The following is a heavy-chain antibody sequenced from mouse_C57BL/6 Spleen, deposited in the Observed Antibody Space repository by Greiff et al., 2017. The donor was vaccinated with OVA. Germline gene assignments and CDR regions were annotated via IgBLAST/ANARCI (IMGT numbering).Heavy chain of an antibody. Sequence: QVQLQQPGAELVMPGASVKLSCKASGYTFTSYWMHWVKQRPGQGLEWIGDIDPSDSYTNYNQKFKGKSTLTVDKSSSTAYMQLSSLTSEDSAVYYCAATGTNYFDYWGQGTTLTVSS. J-gene: IGHJ2*01. CDR2: IDPSDSYT. D-gene: IGHD4-1*02. V-gene: IGHV1-69*01. CDR3: AATGTNYFDY. CDR1: GYTFTSYW.